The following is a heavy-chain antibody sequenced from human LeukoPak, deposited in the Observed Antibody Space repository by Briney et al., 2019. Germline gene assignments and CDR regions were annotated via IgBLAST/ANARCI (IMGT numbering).Heavy chain of an antibody. CDR3: ARDPYSSGWSSMDV. J-gene: IGHJ6*03. Sequence: GGSLRLSCAASGFTFSSYSMNWVRQAPGKGLEWVSYISSSGSTVYYADSVKGRFTISRDNAKNSLYLQMNSLRAEDTAVYYCARDPYSSGWSSMDVWGKGTTVTVSS. D-gene: IGHD6-19*01. CDR2: ISSSGSTV. CDR1: GFTFSSYS. V-gene: IGHV3-48*04.